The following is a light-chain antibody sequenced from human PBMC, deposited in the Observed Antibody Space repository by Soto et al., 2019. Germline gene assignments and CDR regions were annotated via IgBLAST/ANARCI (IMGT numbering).Light chain of an antibody. J-gene: IGKJ4*01. CDR1: QSVSSY. V-gene: IGKV3-11*01. CDR2: DAS. Sequence: EIVLTQSPATLSLSPGERATLSCRASQSVSSYLAWYQHKPGQAPRLLIYDASNRATGIPARFSGSGSGTDFTLTISSLEPEDFAVYYCQQRSNWPTLTVGGGTKVEIK. CDR3: QQRSNWPTLT.